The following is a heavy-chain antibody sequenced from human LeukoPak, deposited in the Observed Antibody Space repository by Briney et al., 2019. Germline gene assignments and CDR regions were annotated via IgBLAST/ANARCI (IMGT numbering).Heavy chain of an antibody. V-gene: IGHV3-7*01. CDR3: ARVGGNTGRYYDFWSGSRKDAFDI. J-gene: IGHJ3*02. D-gene: IGHD3-3*01. CDR2: IKQDGSEK. CDR1: GFTFSSYW. Sequence: GGSLRLSCAASGFTFSSYWMSWVRQAPGKGLEWVANIKQDGSEKYYVGSVKGRFTISRDNAKNSLYLQMNSLRAEDTAVYYCARVGGNTGRYYDFWSGSRKDAFDIWGQGTMVTVSS.